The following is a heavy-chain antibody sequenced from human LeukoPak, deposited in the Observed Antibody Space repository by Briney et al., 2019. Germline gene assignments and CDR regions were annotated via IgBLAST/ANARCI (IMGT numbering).Heavy chain of an antibody. CDR1: GGSISSSSYY. CDR2: IYYSGST. V-gene: IGHV4-39*01. CDR3: ARRALYYYDSSGYYY. J-gene: IGHJ4*02. D-gene: IGHD3-22*01. Sequence: PSETLSLTCTVSGGSISSSSYYWGWIRQPPGKGLEWIGSIYYSGSTYYNPSLKSRVTISVDTSKNQFSLKLSSVTAADTAVYYCARRALYYYDSSGYYYWGQGTLVTVSS.